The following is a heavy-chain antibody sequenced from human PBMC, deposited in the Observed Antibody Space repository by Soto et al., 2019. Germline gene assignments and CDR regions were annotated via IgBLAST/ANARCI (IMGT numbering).Heavy chain of an antibody. V-gene: IGHV3-9*01. D-gene: IGHD5-18*01. J-gene: IGHJ4*02. CDR3: AKALSGYTYGPFDY. Sequence: HPGGSLRLSCAASGFTFDDYAMHWVRQTPGKGLEWVSGINWNRGSIGYADSVKGRFTISKDIANNSLYLQMNSLRAEDTGLYYCAKALSGYTYGPFDYWGQGTQVTVSS. CDR1: GFTFDDYA. CDR2: INWNRGSI.